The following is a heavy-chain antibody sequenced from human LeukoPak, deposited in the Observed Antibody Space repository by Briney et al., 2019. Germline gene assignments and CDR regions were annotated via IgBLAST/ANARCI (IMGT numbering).Heavy chain of an antibody. V-gene: IGHV1-18*01. CDR3: ARLEGITATMGD. Sequence: ASVKVSCKASGYTFTSYGISWVRQAPGQGLEWMGWISTYNGNTNYAQKFQGRVTLTRDTSTSTVYMDLTSLRSEDTAVYYCARLEGITATMGDWGQGTLVTVSS. CDR1: GYTFTSYG. CDR2: ISTYNGNT. J-gene: IGHJ4*02. D-gene: IGHD5-12*01.